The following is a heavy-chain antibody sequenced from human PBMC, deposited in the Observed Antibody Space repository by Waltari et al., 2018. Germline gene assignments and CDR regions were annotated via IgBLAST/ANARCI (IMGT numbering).Heavy chain of an antibody. CDR2: IYTSGST. Sequence: QVQLQESVPGLVKPSQTLSLTCTVPGGSISSGSYYWSWIRQPAGKGLEWIGYIYTSGSTNYNPSLNSRVTISGDTSKNQFSLKLSSVTAADTAVYYCAGVTTGAFDIWGQGTMVTVSS. J-gene: IGHJ3*02. CDR3: AGVTTGAFDI. V-gene: IGHV4-61*09. D-gene: IGHD4-17*01. CDR1: GGSISSGSYY.